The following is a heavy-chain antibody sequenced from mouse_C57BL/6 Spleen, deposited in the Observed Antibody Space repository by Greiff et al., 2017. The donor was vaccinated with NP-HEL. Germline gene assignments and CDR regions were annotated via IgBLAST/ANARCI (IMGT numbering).Heavy chain of an antibody. J-gene: IGHJ2*01. V-gene: IGHV5-4*01. Sequence: EVKLVESGGGLVKPGGSLKLSCAASGFTFSSYAMSWVRQTPEKRLEWVATISDGGSYTYYPDNVKGRFTISRDNAKNNLYLQMSHLKSEDTAMYYCARDGTTVGEDFDYWGQGTTLTVSS. CDR3: ARDGTTVGEDFDY. CDR2: ISDGGSYT. D-gene: IGHD1-1*01. CDR1: GFTFSSYA.